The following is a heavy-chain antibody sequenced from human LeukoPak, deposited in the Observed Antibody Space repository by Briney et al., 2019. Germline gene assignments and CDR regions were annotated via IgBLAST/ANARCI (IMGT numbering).Heavy chain of an antibody. CDR3: ARGIVEWELRTGRWFDP. D-gene: IGHD1-26*01. J-gene: IGHJ5*02. Sequence: PSETLSLTCTVSGGSISSYYWSWIRQPAGKGLEWIGRIYTSGSTNYNPSLKSRVTMSVDTSKNQFSLKLSSVTAADTAVYYCARGIVEWELRTGRWFDPWGQGTLVTVSS. V-gene: IGHV4-4*07. CDR2: IYTSGST. CDR1: GGSISSYY.